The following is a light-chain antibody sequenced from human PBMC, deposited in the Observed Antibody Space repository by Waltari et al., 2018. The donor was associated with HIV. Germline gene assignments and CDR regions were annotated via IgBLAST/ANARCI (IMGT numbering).Light chain of an antibody. Sequence: QSVLAQPPSASGTPGQRVTISCSGSTSTTGGTNVSWYQQLPGTAPKLLIYSNNERPSGVPDRLSGSTSGTSASLVISGLQSEDEADYYCAAWDDSLKGGAFGTGTKVTVL. J-gene: IGLJ1*01. V-gene: IGLV1-44*01. CDR1: TSTTGGTN. CDR3: AAWDDSLKGGA. CDR2: SNN.